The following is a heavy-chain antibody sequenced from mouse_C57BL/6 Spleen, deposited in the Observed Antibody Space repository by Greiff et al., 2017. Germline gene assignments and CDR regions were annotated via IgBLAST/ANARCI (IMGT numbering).Heavy chain of an antibody. CDR3: ARAYSNNYYAMDY. CDR2: IYPSDSET. J-gene: IGHJ4*01. CDR1: GYTFTSYW. V-gene: IGHV1-61*01. D-gene: IGHD2-5*01. Sequence: QVQLQQPGAELVRPGSSVKLSCKASGYTFTSYWMDWVKQRPGQGLEWIGNIYPSDSETHYNQKFKDKATLTVDKSSSTAYMQLSSLTSEDSAVXYCARAYSNNYYAMDYWGQGTSVTVSS.